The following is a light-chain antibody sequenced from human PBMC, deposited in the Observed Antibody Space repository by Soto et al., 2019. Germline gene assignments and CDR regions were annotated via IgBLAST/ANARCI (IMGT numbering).Light chain of an antibody. V-gene: IGLV4-69*01. CDR3: QTWGTGIRV. CDR2: IYSDGSH. Sequence: QPELTQSPSASASLGASVKLTCTLSGGHSSDAIAWLQQQPEKGPRYLMRIYSDGSHRKGDGIPDRFSGSISGAERYLTISSLQSEDEADYYCQTWGTGIRVFGGGTKLTVL. J-gene: IGLJ2*01. CDR1: GGHSSDA.